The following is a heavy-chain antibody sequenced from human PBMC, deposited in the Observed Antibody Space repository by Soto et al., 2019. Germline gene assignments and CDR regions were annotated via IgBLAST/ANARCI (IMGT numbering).Heavy chain of an antibody. D-gene: IGHD6-25*01. V-gene: IGHV3-53*01. CDR2: IYTSGST. CDR3: ARGAAGQVAFDY. J-gene: IGHJ4*02. Sequence: EVQLVESGGGLIQPGGSLRLSCAASGFTVSSNYMNWVRQAPGKGLEWVSVIYTSGSTYYADSVKGRFTISRDNSKNTLYLQMNSLRAEDTAVYYCARGAAGQVAFDYWGQGTLVTVSS. CDR1: GFTVSSNY.